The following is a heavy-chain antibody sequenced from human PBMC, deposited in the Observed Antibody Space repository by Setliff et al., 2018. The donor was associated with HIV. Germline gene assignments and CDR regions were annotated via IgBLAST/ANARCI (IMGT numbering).Heavy chain of an antibody. CDR3: ARVRVRGDTDYYYYMDV. CDR1: GYRFSSYG. Sequence: ASVKVSCKASGYRFSSYGITWVRHAPGQGLEWMGWINVHNGDTKFAQRFQDRLTMTTDTSTTTAYMDLRSLRSDDTAVYYCARVRVRGDTDYYYYMDVWGKGTTVTVSS. CDR2: INVHNGDT. V-gene: IGHV1-18*01. D-gene: IGHD3-10*01. J-gene: IGHJ6*03.